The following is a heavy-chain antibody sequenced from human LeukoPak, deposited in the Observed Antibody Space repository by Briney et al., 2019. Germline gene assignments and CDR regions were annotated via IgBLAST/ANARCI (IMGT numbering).Heavy chain of an antibody. J-gene: IGHJ6*04. CDR1: GSTFSSYG. D-gene: IGHD3-10*02. CDR2: ISSSGSTI. CDR3: AELGITMIGGV. Sequence: GGSLRLSCAASGSTFSSYGMHWVRQAPGKGLEWVSYISSSGSTIYYADSVKGRFTISRDNAKNSLYLQMNSLRAEDTAVYYCAELGITMIGGVWGKGTTVTISS. V-gene: IGHV3-48*04.